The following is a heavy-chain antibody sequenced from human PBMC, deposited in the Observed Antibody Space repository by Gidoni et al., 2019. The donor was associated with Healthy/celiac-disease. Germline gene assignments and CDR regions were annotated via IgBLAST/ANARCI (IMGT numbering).Heavy chain of an antibody. Sequence: QVQLVQSGAEVKKPGASAKVYCKASGYTFTSYYMHWVRQAPGQVLEWLGIIHPSGGSTSSAQKFQGRVTMTRDTSTSTVYMELGSLRSEDTAVYYCAREVSGYWGQGTLVTVSS. V-gene: IGHV1-46*01. CDR2: IHPSGGST. J-gene: IGHJ4*02. D-gene: IGHD1-20*01. CDR3: AREVSGY. CDR1: GYTFTSYY.